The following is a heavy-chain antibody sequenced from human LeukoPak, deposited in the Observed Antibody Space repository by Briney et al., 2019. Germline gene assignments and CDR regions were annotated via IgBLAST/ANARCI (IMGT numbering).Heavy chain of an antibody. CDR1: GFTFSNYA. CDR3: AKAVGYSGYQSFDY. V-gene: IGHV3-23*01. CDR2: IRGSGGTP. D-gene: IGHD5-12*01. J-gene: IGHJ4*02. Sequence: LGGSLRLSCAASGFTFSNYAMAWVRQAPGKGLEWVSGIRGSGGTPYYADSVKGRFTISRDNSKNTLYLQMNSLRAEDTAAYYCAKAVGYSGYQSFDYWGQGTLVTVSS.